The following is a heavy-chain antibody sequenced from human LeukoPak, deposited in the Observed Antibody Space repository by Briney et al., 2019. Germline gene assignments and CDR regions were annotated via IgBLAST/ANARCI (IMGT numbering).Heavy chain of an antibody. Sequence: GGSLRLSCVASRFTFSNYWMTWVRQAPGKGLEWVANIRQDGSEKYYVDSVKGRFAISRDNAENSLYLQMNSLRAEDTAVYYCARINYYDSSGYRYWYFDLWGRGALVTVSS. CDR2: IRQDGSEK. CDR3: ARINYYDSSGYRYWYFDL. CDR1: RFTFSNYW. V-gene: IGHV3-7*03. J-gene: IGHJ2*01. D-gene: IGHD3-22*01.